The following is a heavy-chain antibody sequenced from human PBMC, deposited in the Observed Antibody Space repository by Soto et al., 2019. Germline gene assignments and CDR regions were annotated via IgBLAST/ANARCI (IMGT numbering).Heavy chain of an antibody. CDR1: VYSISSSNW. D-gene: IGHD3-10*01. J-gene: IGHJ4*02. V-gene: IGHV4-28*01. Sequence: ESLSLTCAVSVYSISSSNWWGCIRQPPGEGLEWIGYIDYSGSTYYNPSLKSRVTMSVDTSKNQFSLKLRSVTAVDTAVYYCARSKGSGSYEFDSWGQGTLVTVSS. CDR2: IDYSGST. CDR3: ARSKGSGSYEFDS.